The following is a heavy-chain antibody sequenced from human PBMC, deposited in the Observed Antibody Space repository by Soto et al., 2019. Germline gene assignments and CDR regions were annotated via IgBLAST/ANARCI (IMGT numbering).Heavy chain of an antibody. V-gene: IGHV2-5*02. D-gene: IGHD2-21*01. CDR1: GFSLSTYDVG. CDR2: IYWDDDK. J-gene: IGHJ4*02. CDR3: AHASGGGNSDYFDY. Sequence: QITLQESGPTLVQPTQTLTLTGTVSGFSLSTYDVGVGWIRQPPRKALEWLAVIYWDDDKRCSPSLKSRLTVTKDTSTNQVVLTMTNMDPVDTATYYCAHASGGGNSDYFDYWGQGTLFTVSS.